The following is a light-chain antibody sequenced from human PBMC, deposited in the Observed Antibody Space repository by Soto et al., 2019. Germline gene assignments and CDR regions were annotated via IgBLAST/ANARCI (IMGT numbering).Light chain of an antibody. CDR3: QAWDGSTVV. CDR1: KLWEKN. Sequence: SYELTQPPSVSVSPGQTAKILCSGDKLWEKNTCWYQQKSGQSPTLLIHRDVRRPSGIPERFSASNSGNTATLTIGGTQSMDEADYYCQAWDGSTVVFGGGTKLTVL. V-gene: IGLV3-1*01. J-gene: IGLJ2*01. CDR2: RDV.